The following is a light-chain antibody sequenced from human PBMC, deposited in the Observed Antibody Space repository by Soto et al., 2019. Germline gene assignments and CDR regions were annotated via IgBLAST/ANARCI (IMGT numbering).Light chain of an antibody. CDR1: KSVSSY. CDR3: QQYGSSLIT. Sequence: EIVLTQSPGTLSLSPGERATLSCRASKSVSSYLAWYQQKPGQAPRLLIYDASNRATGIPARFSGSGSGTEFTLTISSLEPEDFAGYYCQQYGSSLITFGQGTRLEIK. V-gene: IGKV3-11*01. J-gene: IGKJ5*01. CDR2: DAS.